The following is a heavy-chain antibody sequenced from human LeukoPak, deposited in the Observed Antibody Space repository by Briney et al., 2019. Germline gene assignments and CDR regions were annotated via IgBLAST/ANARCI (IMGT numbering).Heavy chain of an antibody. V-gene: IGHV3-30-3*01. CDR1: GFTFSSYA. CDR3: ARPYSGSYSFDP. Sequence: GGSLRLSCAASGFTFSSYAMHWARQAPGKGLEWVAVISYDGSNKYYADSVKGRFTISRDNSKNTLYLQMNSLRAEDTAVYYCARPYSGSYSFDPWGQGTLVTVSS. J-gene: IGHJ5*02. CDR2: ISYDGSNK. D-gene: IGHD1-26*01.